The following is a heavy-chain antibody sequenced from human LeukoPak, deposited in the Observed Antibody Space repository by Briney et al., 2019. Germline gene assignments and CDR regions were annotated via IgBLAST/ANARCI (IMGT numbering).Heavy chain of an antibody. CDR1: GFTFSTYW. CDR2: INSDGTTT. J-gene: IGHJ4*02. V-gene: IGHV3-74*01. CDR3: ARGHSSSWSIFDY. Sequence: GGSLRLSCEGSGFTFSTYWMHWVCQVPGKGLVWVSSINSDGTTTNYADSVKGRFTISRVNAKNTLYLQMDSLRAEDTAVYHCARGHSSSWSIFDYWGQGALVSVSS. D-gene: IGHD6-13*01.